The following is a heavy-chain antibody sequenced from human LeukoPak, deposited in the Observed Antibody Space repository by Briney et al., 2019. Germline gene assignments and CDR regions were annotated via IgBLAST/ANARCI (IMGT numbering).Heavy chain of an antibody. CDR1: GFTFDDYA. V-gene: IGHV3-9*01. D-gene: IGHD6-13*01. CDR2: ISWNSGSI. Sequence: PGGSLRLSCAASGFTFDDYAMHWVRQAPGKGLEWVSGISWNSGSIGYADSVKGRFTISRDNAKNSLYLQMNSLRAEDTAVYYCARRKIAAAVIDYWGQGTPVTVSS. J-gene: IGHJ4*02. CDR3: ARRKIAAAVIDY.